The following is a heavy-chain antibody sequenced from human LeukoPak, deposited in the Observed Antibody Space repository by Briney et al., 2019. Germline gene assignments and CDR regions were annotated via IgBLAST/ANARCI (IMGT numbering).Heavy chain of an antibody. D-gene: IGHD5-24*01. Sequence: GASVKVSCKASGYTFTSYYMHWVRQAPGQGLEWMGRIIPILGIANYAQKFQGRVTITADKSTSTAYMELSSLRSEDTAVYYCARPHLGGYNYFLGLNYWGQGTLVTVSS. J-gene: IGHJ4*02. CDR1: GYTFTSYY. CDR2: IIPILGIA. V-gene: IGHV1-69*02. CDR3: ARPHLGGYNYFLGLNY.